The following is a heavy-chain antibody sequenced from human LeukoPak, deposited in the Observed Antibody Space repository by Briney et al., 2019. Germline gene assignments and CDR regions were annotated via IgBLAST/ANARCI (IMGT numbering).Heavy chain of an antibody. Sequence: SVKVSCKASGGTFSSYASSWVRQAPGQGLEWMGRIIPIFGTANYAQKFQGRVTITTDESTSTAYMELSSLRSEDTAVYYCARDGFGDSSGYYSYYFDYWGQGTLVTVSS. CDR2: IIPIFGTA. D-gene: IGHD3-22*01. CDR3: ARDGFGDSSGYYSYYFDY. J-gene: IGHJ4*02. CDR1: GGTFSSYA. V-gene: IGHV1-69*05.